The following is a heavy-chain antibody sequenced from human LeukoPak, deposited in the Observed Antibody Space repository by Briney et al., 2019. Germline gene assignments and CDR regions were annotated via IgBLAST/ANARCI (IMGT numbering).Heavy chain of an antibody. CDR1: GFSLSTSGMC. CDR3: ARHYYGSGSFDY. Sequence: SGPTLVNPTQTLTLTCTFSGFSLSTSGMCVTWIRQPPGKALEWLARIAWDDDKYYSTSLKTRLTISKDTSKNQVVLTMTNMDPVDTATYFCARHYYGSGSFDYWGQGTLVTVSS. CDR2: IAWDDDK. V-gene: IGHV2-70*11. D-gene: IGHD3-10*01. J-gene: IGHJ4*02.